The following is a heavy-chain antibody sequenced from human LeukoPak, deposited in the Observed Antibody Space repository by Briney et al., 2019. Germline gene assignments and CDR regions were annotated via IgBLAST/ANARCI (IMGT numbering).Heavy chain of an antibody. CDR3: ASSRD. V-gene: IGHV4-34*01. Sequence: SETLSLTCALYGGSFSDYYWSWIRQPPGKGLEWIGEINHSGSTNYNPSLKSRVTISVDTSKNQFSLKLSSVTAADTAVYYCASSRDWGQGTLVTVSS. CDR1: GGSFSDYY. J-gene: IGHJ4*02. CDR2: INHSGST.